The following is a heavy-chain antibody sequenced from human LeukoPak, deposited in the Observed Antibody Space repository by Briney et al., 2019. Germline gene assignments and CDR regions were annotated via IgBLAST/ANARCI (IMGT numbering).Heavy chain of an antibody. CDR3: ARAEDLGGDDY. Sequence: ASVRVSCKASGYTFTSYDINWVRQAPGQGLQWMGWMNPNSGNTGYAQKFQGRVTITRNTSISTAYMELSSRRSEDTAVYYCARAEDLGGDDYWGQGTLVTVSS. CDR1: GYTFTSYD. D-gene: IGHD7-27*01. J-gene: IGHJ4*02. V-gene: IGHV1-8*03. CDR2: MNPNSGNT.